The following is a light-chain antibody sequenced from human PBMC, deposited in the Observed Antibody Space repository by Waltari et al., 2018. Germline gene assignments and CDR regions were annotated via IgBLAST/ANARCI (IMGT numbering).Light chain of an antibody. CDR3: QENNHWPPVWT. CDR2: AAS. J-gene: IGKJ1*01. V-gene: IGKV3-15*01. Sequence: EIVLTQSPATLSVSPGERVTLSCRASQSVSSNLAWYQQKHGQAPRLIIYAASNRATGIPARFSGSGSGTEFTLTISSLQSEDFAVYYCQENNHWPPVWTFGQGTNVEIK. CDR1: QSVSSN.